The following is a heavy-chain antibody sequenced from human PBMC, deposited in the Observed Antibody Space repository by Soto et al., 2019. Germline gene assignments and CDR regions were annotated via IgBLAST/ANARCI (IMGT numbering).Heavy chain of an antibody. CDR2: IYSGGHT. CDR1: GFTVSSNY. Sequence: PGGSLRLSCAASGFTVSSNYMSWVRQALGKGLEWVSVIYSGGHTYYADSVKGRFTISRDNSKNTLYLQMNSLRAEDTAVYYCARDYDYGDRKRYCGMDVWGQGTTVTVSS. D-gene: IGHD4-17*01. CDR3: ARDYDYGDRKRYCGMDV. V-gene: IGHV3-66*01. J-gene: IGHJ6*02.